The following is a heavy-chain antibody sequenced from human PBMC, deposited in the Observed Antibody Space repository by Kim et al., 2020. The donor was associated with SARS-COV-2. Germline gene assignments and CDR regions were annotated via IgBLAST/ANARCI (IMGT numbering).Heavy chain of an antibody. CDR3: ARERAAIAFDI. V-gene: IGHV3-30*01. Sequence: KYYADSVKGRFTISRDNSKNTLYLQMNSLRAEDTAVYYCARERAAIAFDIWGQGTMVTVSS. J-gene: IGHJ3*02. CDR2: K.